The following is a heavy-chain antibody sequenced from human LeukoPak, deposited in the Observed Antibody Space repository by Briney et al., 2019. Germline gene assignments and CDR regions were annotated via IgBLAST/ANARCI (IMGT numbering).Heavy chain of an antibody. CDR1: GGTFSSFA. Sequence: SVKVSCKTSGGTFSSFAVRWVRQAPGGGLEWMGRIIPLLGTPNYAQKFQGRVTITADKATTTVYLEVSSLRSEDTATYYCAREESQYYYDESGYALAYWGQGTLVTVSS. D-gene: IGHD3-22*01. J-gene: IGHJ4*02. V-gene: IGHV1-69*04. CDR3: AREESQYYYDESGYALAY. CDR2: IIPLLGTP.